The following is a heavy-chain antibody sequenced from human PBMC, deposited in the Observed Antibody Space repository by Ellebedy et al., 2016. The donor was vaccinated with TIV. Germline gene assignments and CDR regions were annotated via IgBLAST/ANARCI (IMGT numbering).Heavy chain of an antibody. CDR3: AREYYDNLTGYSSGMDV. CDR2: IYYSGST. J-gene: IGHJ6*02. V-gene: IGHV4-59*12. D-gene: IGHD3-9*01. Sequence: PSETLSLTCTVSGGSISSYFWNWIRQPPGKGLEWIGYIYYSGSTSYNPSLKSRVTMSVDTSKNQFSLKLGSVTAADTAVYYCAREYYDNLTGYSSGMDVWGQGTTVTVSS. CDR1: GGSISSYF.